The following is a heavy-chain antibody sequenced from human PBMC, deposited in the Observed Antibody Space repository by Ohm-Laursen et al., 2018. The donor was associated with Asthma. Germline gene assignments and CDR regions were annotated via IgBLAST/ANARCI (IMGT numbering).Heavy chain of an antibody. CDR1: GGSVSSGSYY. J-gene: IGHJ4*02. CDR3: AREIVDSSGYYFYFDY. CDR2: FFLRGND. V-gene: IGHV4-61*01. Sequence: SETLSLTCTVSGGSVSSGSYYWSWIRQPPGKGLEWIGYFFLRGNDNYNPSLRSRVTMSMGTSRDQFSLKLSSVTAADTAVYYCAREIVDSSGYYFYFDYWGQGTLVTVSS. D-gene: IGHD3-22*01.